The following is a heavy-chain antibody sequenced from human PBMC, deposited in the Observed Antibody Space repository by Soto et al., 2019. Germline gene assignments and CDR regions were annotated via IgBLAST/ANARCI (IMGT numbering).Heavy chain of an antibody. CDR3: ARDRWLLQEGGGLHFDY. CDR1: GPTFTHYS. Sequence: QAQLVESGGGVVRPGGSLRLSCVTSGPTFTHYSVAWVRQAPGRGLEWVAVVSYDEGNKFYADSVKGRFSISRDNSRNTVYLQLNSLTSEDTGIYYCARDRWLLQEGGGLHFDYWGQGTLVTVSS. D-gene: IGHD2-15*01. V-gene: IGHV3-30-3*01. CDR2: VSYDEGNK. J-gene: IGHJ4*02.